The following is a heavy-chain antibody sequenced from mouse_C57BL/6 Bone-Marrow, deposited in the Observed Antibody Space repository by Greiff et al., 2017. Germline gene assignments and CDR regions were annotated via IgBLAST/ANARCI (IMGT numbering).Heavy chain of an antibody. Sequence: QVQLQQSGAELARPGASVKLSCKASGYTFTSYGISWVKQRTGQGLEWIGEIYPRSGNTYYNEKFKGKATLTADKSSSTAYMGLRSLTSEDSAVYFCARRDGSSFYWYFDVWGTGTTVTVSS. V-gene: IGHV1-81*01. J-gene: IGHJ1*03. D-gene: IGHD1-1*01. CDR1: GYTFTSYG. CDR3: ARRDGSSFYWYFDV. CDR2: IYPRSGNT.